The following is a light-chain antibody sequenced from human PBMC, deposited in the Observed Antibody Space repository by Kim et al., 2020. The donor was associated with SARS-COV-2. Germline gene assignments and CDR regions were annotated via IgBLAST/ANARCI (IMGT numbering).Light chain of an antibody. Sequence: SYELTQPPSVSVSPGQTASITCSGDKLGDKYACWYQQKPGQSPVLVIYQDSKRPSGIPERFSGSNSGNTATLTISGTQAMDEADYYCQAWDSSLYV. CDR3: QAWDSSLYV. CDR1: KLGDKY. J-gene: IGLJ1*01. CDR2: QDS. V-gene: IGLV3-1*01.